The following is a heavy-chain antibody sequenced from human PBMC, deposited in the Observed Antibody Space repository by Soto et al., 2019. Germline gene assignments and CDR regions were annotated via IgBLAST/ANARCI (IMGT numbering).Heavy chain of an antibody. J-gene: IGHJ4*02. V-gene: IGHV3-23*01. Sequence: EVQLLESGGGLVQPGGSLRLSCAASGFTFSSYAMSWVRQAPGSGLGWVSAISGSGGSTYYADSVKARFTISRDNSKDTLYLQMNSRRAEDTAVYYCAKALTPRTAGAGLLDYGGQGTQVTVSS. CDR3: AKALTPRTAGAGLLDY. D-gene: IGHD6-13*01. CDR1: GFTFSSYA. CDR2: ISGSGGST.